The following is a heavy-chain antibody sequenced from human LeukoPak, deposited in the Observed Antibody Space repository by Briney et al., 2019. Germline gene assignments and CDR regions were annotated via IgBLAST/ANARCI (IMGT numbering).Heavy chain of an antibody. V-gene: IGHV3-48*03. CDR2: ISSSGSTI. D-gene: IGHD5-18*01. CDR3: ARSRGYSYGYAIRLFDY. CDR1: GFTFSSYE. Sequence: PGGSLRLSCAASGFTFSSYEVNWVRQAPGKGLEWVSYISSSGSTIYYADSVKGRFTISRDNAKNSLYPQMNSLRAEGTAVYYCARSRGYSYGYAIRLFDYWGQGTLVTVSS. J-gene: IGHJ4*02.